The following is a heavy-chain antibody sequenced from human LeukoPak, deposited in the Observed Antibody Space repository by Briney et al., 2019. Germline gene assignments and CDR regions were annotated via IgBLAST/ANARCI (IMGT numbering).Heavy chain of an antibody. D-gene: IGHD3-22*01. V-gene: IGHV1-69*05. Sequence: SVKVSCKAAGGTFSSYAISWVRQAPGQGLEWMGGIIPIFGTANYAQKFQGRVTITTDESTSTAYMELSSLRSEDTAVYYCARDDGSSGYYHRIWFDPWGQGTLVTVSS. CDR3: ARDDGSSGYYHRIWFDP. CDR2: IIPIFGTA. CDR1: GGTFSSYA. J-gene: IGHJ5*02.